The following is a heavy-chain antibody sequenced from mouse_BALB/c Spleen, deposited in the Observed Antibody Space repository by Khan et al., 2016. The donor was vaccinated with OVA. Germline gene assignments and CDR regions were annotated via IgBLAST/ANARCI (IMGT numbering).Heavy chain of an antibody. CDR3: ARLAYYYNSEGFAY. V-gene: IGHV5-6*01. CDR2: INTGGAYT. J-gene: IGHJ3*01. Sequence: EVQLQESGGDFVRPGGSLKLSCAASGFTFSTYGMSWVRQTPDKRLEWVATINTGGAYTYYPDTVKGRFTISRDNAKNTLYLQLSMLKSEDTAIYYGARLAYYYNSEGFAYWGRGTLVTVSA. CDR1: GFTFSTYG. D-gene: IGHD1-1*01.